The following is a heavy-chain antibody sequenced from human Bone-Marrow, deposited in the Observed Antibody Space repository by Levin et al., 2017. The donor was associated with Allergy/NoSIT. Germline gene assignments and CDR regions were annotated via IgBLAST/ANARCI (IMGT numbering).Heavy chain of an antibody. CDR1: GFTFSSYG. V-gene: IGHV3-33*01. CDR2: MWYDGSNK. Sequence: AGGSLRLSCAASGFTFSSYGMHWVRQAPGKGLEWVAVMWYDGSNKYYADSVKGRFTISRDNSKNTLYLQMNSLRAEDTAVYYCARASRRAVAGFDAFDIWGQGTMVTVSS. CDR3: ARASRRAVAGFDAFDI. D-gene: IGHD6-19*01. J-gene: IGHJ3*02.